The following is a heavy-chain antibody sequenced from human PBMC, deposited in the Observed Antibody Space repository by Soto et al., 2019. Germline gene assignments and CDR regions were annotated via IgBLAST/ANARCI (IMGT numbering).Heavy chain of an antibody. CDR3: AKDLGLAVAVGLDY. D-gene: IGHD6-19*01. J-gene: IGHJ4*02. CDR1: GFTFSSYA. Sequence: EVQLLESGGGLVQPGGSLRLSCAASGFTFSSYAMSWVRQAPGKGLEWVSAISGSGGSTYYADSVKGRFTISRDNSKNTLYLQMNSLRAEDTSVYYCAKDLGLAVAVGLDYWGQGTLVTVSS. V-gene: IGHV3-23*01. CDR2: ISGSGGST.